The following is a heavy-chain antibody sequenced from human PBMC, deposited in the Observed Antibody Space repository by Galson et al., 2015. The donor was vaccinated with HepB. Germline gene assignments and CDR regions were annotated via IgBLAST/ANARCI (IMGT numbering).Heavy chain of an antibody. CDR1: GFTFSSYW. CDR3: AREGWQGYCSGGSCYFDY. Sequence: SLRLSCAASGFTFSSYWMSWVRQAPGKGLAWVANIKQDGSEKYYVDSVKGRFTIPRDNAKNSLYLQMNSLRAEDTAVYYCAREGWQGYCSGGSCYFDYWGQGTLVTVSS. CDR2: IKQDGSEK. V-gene: IGHV3-7*03. J-gene: IGHJ4*02. D-gene: IGHD2-15*01.